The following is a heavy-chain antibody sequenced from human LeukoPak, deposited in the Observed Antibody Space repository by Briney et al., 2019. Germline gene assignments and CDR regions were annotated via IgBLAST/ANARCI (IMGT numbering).Heavy chain of an antibody. D-gene: IGHD1-20*01. Sequence: SETLSLTCTISGGSISSYYWSWIRQTPGKGLEWIGYIYYTGSTNYNPSLSSRVTISLDTSKTQFFLKLSSVTAADTAVYYCARILNWNLLFWFDPWGQGTLVTVSS. CDR1: GGSISSYY. J-gene: IGHJ5*02. V-gene: IGHV4-59*01. CDR2: IYYTGST. CDR3: ARILNWNLLFWFDP.